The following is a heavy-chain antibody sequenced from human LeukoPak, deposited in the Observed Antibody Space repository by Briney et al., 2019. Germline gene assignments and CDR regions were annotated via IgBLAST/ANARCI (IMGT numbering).Heavy chain of an antibody. D-gene: IGHD6-19*01. J-gene: IGHJ3*02. CDR2: ISGSGGST. CDR1: GFTFTDYY. CDR3: ARSSGWFGDAFDI. V-gene: IGHV3-23*01. Sequence: GGSLRLSCATSGFTFTDYYMSWIRQAPGKGLEWVSAISGSGGSTYYADSVKGRLAISRDNSKNTLYLQMNSLRAEDTAVYYCARSSGWFGDAFDIWGQGTMVTISS.